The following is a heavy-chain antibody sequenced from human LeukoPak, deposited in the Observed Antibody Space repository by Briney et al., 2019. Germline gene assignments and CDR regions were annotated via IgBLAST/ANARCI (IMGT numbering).Heavy chain of an antibody. CDR2: ISSSGSTI. CDR1: GFTFSSYE. CDR3: AKGTGSSGWYLPDY. V-gene: IGHV3-48*03. D-gene: IGHD6-19*01. Sequence: PGGSLRLSCAASGFTFSSYEMNWVRQAPGKGLEWVSYISSSGSTIYYADSVKGRFTISRDNSKNTLYLQMNSLRAEDTAVYYCAKGTGSSGWYLPDYWGQGTLVTVSS. J-gene: IGHJ4*02.